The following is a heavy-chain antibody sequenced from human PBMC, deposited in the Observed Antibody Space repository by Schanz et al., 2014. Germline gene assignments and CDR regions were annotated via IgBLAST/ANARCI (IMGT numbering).Heavy chain of an antibody. CDR3: ARDNLVSSSWYNYYGMDV. CDR2: ISAYNGNT. J-gene: IGHJ6*02. D-gene: IGHD6-13*01. CDR1: GYTFTNHY. V-gene: IGHV1-18*04. Sequence: QVQLVQSGAEVKKPGASVKVSCKASGYTFTNHYLHWVRQAPGQGLEWMGWISAYNGNTNYAQKLQGRVTMTTDTSTSTAYMELRSLRSDDTAVYYCARDNLVSSSWYNYYGMDVWGQGTTV.